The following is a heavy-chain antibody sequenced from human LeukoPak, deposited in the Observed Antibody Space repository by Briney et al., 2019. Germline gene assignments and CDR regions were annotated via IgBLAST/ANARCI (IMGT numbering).Heavy chain of an antibody. CDR1: GASFTSHY. J-gene: IGHJ3*01. CDR2: LYYSGST. V-gene: IGHV4-59*11. D-gene: IGHD3-22*01. Sequence: SETLSLTCSVSGASFTSHYWGWIRQPPGKGPEWIGHLYYSGSTTYNPSLESRVTMSVDTSRKQISLKLNSVAAADTAVYYCARGRGSPYYVEAFDVWGQGTVVTVSS. CDR3: ARGRGSPYYVEAFDV.